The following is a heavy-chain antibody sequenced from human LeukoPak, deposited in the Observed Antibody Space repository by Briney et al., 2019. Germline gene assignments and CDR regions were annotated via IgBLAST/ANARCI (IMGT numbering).Heavy chain of an antibody. D-gene: IGHD6-19*01. CDR1: GFTFSGYA. CDR3: AKETYSSGWYPYFDY. CDR2: ISGSGGST. J-gene: IGHJ4*02. V-gene: IGHV3-23*01. Sequence: GGSLRLSCVASGFTFSGYAMSWVRLAPGKGLEWVSGISGSGGSTYYADSVKGRFTISRDNSKNTLFLQMNSLRAEDTAVYYCAKETYSSGWYPYFDYWGQETLVTVSS.